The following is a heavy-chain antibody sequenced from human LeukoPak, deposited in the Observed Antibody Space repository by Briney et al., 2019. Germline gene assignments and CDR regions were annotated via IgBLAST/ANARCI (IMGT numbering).Heavy chain of an antibody. CDR3: AKDGAPSVVPAAPLAYYYGMDV. CDR1: GFTFSNFL. D-gene: IGHD2-2*01. J-gene: IGHJ6*02. V-gene: IGHV3-23*01. CDR2: ISGSGGDT. Sequence: PGGSLRLSCAASGFTFSNFLMTWVRQAPGKGPEWVSAISGSGGDTYYADSVKGRFTISRDNSKNTLYLQMNSLRAEDTAVYYCAKDGAPSVVPAAPLAYYYGMDVWGQGTTVTVSS.